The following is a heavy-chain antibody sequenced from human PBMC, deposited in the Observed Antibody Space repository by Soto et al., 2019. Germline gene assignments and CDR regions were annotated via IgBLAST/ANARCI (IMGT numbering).Heavy chain of an antibody. Sequence: PSETLSLTCTVSGGSIGSYYLILLRQPPGKGLEWIGYIYYSGSTYYNPSLKSRVTISVDTSKNQFSLKLSSVTAADTAVYYCARDGDSSGYSVYWGQGTLVNGS. CDR2: IYYSGST. D-gene: IGHD3-22*01. J-gene: IGHJ4*02. CDR1: GGSIGSYY. V-gene: IGHV4-30-4*01. CDR3: ARDGDSSGYSVY.